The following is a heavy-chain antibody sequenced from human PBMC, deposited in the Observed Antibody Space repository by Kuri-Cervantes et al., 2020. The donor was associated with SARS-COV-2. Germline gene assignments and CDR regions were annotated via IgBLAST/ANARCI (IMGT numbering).Heavy chain of an antibody. D-gene: IGHD3-3*01. Sequence: WNWIRQSPSRGLEWLGRTYYRYKWYNDYAVSVKSRITINPDTSKNQFSLQLNPVTPEDTAVYYCARDRSIFGVVTPRMDYYYGMDVWGQGTTVTVSS. CDR3: ARDRSIFGVVTPRMDYYYGMDV. CDR2: TYYRYKWYN. V-gene: IGHV6-1*01. J-gene: IGHJ6*02.